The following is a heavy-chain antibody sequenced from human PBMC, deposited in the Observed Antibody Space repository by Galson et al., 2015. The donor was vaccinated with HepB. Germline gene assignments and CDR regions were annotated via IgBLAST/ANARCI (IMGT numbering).Heavy chain of an antibody. V-gene: IGHV1-8*01. D-gene: IGHD3-9*01. CDR3: ARGPRGGPLRYFDWLSQDFDY. CDR1: GYTFTSYD. CDR2: MNPNSGNT. Sequence: SVKVSCKASGYTFTSYDINWVRQATGQGLEWMGWMNPNSGNTGYAQKFQGRVTMTRNTSISTAYMELSSLRSEDTAVYYCARGPRGGPLRYFDWLSQDFDYWGQGTLVTVSS. J-gene: IGHJ4*02.